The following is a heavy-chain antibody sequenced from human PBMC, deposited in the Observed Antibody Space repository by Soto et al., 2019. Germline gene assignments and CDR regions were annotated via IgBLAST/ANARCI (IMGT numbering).Heavy chain of an antibody. CDR3: ARHPYVGRNADY. J-gene: IGHJ4*02. V-gene: IGHV4-39*01. D-gene: IGHD3-10*02. CDR2: IYYSGST. Sequence: SETLSLTCTVSGGSISSSNYYWGWIRQPPGKGLEWIGSIYYSGSTYYNPSLKSRVTISVDTSKNHFSLKLSSVTAADTAVYYCARHPYVGRNADYWGQGTLVTVSS. CDR1: GGSISSSNYY.